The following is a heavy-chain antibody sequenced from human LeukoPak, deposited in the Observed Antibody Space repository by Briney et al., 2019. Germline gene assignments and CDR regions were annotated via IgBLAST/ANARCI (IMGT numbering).Heavy chain of an antibody. J-gene: IGHJ4*02. D-gene: IGHD3-3*01. CDR1: GFTFSSYG. V-gene: IGHV3-30*18. CDR3: AKSTFDDFWSGALDY. Sequence: PGRSLRLSCAASGFTFSSYGTHWVRQAPGKGLEWVAVISYDGSNKYYADSVKGRFTISRDNSKNTLYLQMNSLRAEDTAVYYCAKSTFDDFWSGALDYWGQGTLVTVSS. CDR2: ISYDGSNK.